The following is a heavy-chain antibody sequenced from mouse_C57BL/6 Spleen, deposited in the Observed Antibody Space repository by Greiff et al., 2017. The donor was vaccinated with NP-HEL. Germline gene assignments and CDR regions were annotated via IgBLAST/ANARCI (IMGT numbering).Heavy chain of an antibody. Sequence: EVQLQQSGPELVKPGASVKISCKASGYSFTGYYMNWVKQSPEKSLEWIGEINPSTGGTTYNKKFKAKARLTVDKSSSTAYMHLKSLTSEDSAIYYGARKAVGQLAYWSQGTRVKVAA. CDR1: GYSFTGYY. V-gene: IGHV1-42*01. D-gene: IGHD3-3*01. CDR2: INPSTGGT. J-gene: IGHJ3*01. CDR3: ARKAVGQLAY.